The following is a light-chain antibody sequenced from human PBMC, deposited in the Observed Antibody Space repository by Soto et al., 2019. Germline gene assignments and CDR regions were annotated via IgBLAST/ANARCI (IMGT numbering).Light chain of an antibody. Sequence: DIQMTQTPSTLSASVGDRVTITCRASQSISSWLAWYQQKPGKAPKLLIYDASSLESGVPSRFSGSGSGTEFTLTISSLQPDDFATYYCQQYNSWHTFGQGTKLEIK. J-gene: IGKJ2*01. CDR2: DAS. CDR1: QSISSW. CDR3: QQYNSWHT. V-gene: IGKV1-5*01.